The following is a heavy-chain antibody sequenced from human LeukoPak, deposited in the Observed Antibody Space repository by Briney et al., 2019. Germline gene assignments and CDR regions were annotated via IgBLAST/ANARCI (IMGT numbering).Heavy chain of an antibody. CDR1: GFTFDNYA. J-gene: IGHJ4*02. D-gene: IGHD3-9*01. Sequence: GGSLRLSCAPSGFTFDNYAMHWVRQAPGKGLEWVSYISSSRATIYYSDSVKGRFTISRDDAKSSLYLQMNSLRAEDTALYYCARMSTGYYDDYWGQGTLVTVSS. CDR2: ISSSRATI. CDR3: ARMSTGYYDDY. V-gene: IGHV3-48*01.